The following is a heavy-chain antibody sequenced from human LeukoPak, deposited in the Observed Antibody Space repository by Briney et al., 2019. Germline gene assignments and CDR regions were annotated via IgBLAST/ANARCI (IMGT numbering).Heavy chain of an antibody. CDR2: ISGSGGRT. CDR3: AKSLGWNYGPLDY. D-gene: IGHD1-7*01. V-gene: IGHV3-23*01. CDR1: GFIFSNDA. J-gene: IGHJ4*02. Sequence: GGSLRLSCAASGFIFSNDAMSWVRQGPGKWLQWVAGISGSGGRTDYADSVKGRFTISRDNSNNTLYLQMNSLRPEDTAEYYCAKSLGWNYGPLDYWGQGSLVTVSS.